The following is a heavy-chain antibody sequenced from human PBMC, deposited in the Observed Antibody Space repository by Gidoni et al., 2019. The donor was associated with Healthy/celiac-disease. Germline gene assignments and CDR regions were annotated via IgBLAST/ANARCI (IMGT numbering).Heavy chain of an antibody. Sequence: EVQLVESGGGLVKPGGSLRLSCEASGFTFSSYWMSWVRQAPGKGLEWVANIKQDGSEKYYVDSVKGRFTISRDNAKNSLYLQMNSLRAEDTAVYYCARVFIAGGWYGEAHFDYWGQGTLVTVSS. CDR3: ARVFIAGGWYGEAHFDY. J-gene: IGHJ4*02. V-gene: IGHV3-7*01. CDR1: GFTFSSYW. CDR2: IKQDGSEK. D-gene: IGHD6-19*01.